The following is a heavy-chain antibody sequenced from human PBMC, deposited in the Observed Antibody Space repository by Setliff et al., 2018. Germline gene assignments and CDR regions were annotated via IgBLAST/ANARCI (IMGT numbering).Heavy chain of an antibody. CDR2: MNPNSGNT. Sequence: ASVKVSCKASGYTFTSYGISWVRQAPGQGLEWMGWMNPNSGNTGYAQKFQGRVTMTRNTSISTAYMELSSLRSEDTAVYYCARMSHCSGGSCYSGYWGQGTLVTVSS. D-gene: IGHD2-15*01. CDR1: GYTFTSYG. V-gene: IGHV1-8*02. CDR3: ARMSHCSGGSCYSGY. J-gene: IGHJ4*02.